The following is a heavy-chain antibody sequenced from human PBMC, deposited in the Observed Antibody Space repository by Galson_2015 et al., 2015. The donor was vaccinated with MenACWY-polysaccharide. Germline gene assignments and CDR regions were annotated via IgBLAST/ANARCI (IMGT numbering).Heavy chain of an antibody. Sequence: SLRLSCAASGFTVSSYYMSWVRQAPGKGLEWVSVIYSGGNTYYADSVQGRFTISRDSSDNTLSLQMNRLRADDSAVYYCARAGTPFDYWGQGTLVTVSS. V-gene: IGHV3-53*01. CDR1: GFTVSSYY. CDR3: ARAGTPFDY. J-gene: IGHJ4*02. D-gene: IGHD1/OR15-1a*01. CDR2: IYSGGNT.